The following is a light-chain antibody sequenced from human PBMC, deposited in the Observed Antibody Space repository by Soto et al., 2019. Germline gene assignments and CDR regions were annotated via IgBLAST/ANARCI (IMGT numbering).Light chain of an antibody. J-gene: IGKJ3*01. V-gene: IGKV1-5*01. CDR3: QQYSSSSLT. CDR2: DAS. CDR1: QSISSW. Sequence: DIQMTQSPSTLSASVGDRVTITCRASQSISSWLAWYQQKPGKAPKLLIYDASSLESGVPSRFSGSGSGTEFTLTISSLQPEDFAVYYCQQYSSSSLTFGPGTKVDIK.